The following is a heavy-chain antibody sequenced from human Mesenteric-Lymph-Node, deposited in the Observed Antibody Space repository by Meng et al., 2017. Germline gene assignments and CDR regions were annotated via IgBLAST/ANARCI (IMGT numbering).Heavy chain of an antibody. CDR1: GFTFSSYA. V-gene: IGHV3-23*01. D-gene: IGHD3-10*01. J-gene: IGHJ4*02. CDR2: ISGTVGTT. Sequence: GESLKISCAASGFTFSSYAMSWVRQAPGKGLEWVSSISGTVGTTFYADSVKGRFSISRDNSKNTLYLQMNSLRAEDTAVYYCARVSDGAYFDYWGQGTLVTVSS. CDR3: ARVSDGAYFDY.